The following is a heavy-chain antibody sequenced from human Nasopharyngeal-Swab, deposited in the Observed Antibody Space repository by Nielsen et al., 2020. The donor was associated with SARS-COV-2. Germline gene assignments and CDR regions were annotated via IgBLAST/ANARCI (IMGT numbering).Heavy chain of an antibody. V-gene: IGHV4-4*07. J-gene: IGHJ4*02. CDR2: IYTSGST. CDR1: GGSISSYY. CDR3: ARVSSGWSRGGDVYFDY. Sequence: SETLSLTCTVSGGSISSYYWSWIRQPAGKGLEWIERIYTSGSTNYNPSLKSRVTMSVDTSKNQFSLKLSSVTAADTAVYYCARVSSGWSRGGDVYFDYWGQGTLVTVSS. D-gene: IGHD6-19*01.